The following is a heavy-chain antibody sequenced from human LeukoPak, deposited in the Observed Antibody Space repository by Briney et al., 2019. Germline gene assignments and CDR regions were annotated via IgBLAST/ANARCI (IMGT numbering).Heavy chain of an antibody. V-gene: IGHV3-23*01. CDR1: GFTFRSYA. CDR2: ISGSDGST. CDR3: AKDLVATTYRDAFDI. D-gene: IGHD5-12*01. Sequence: PGGSLRLSCAASGFTFRSYAMGWVRQAPGKGLEWVSSISGSDGSTYYADSVKGRFTISRDNSKNTVYLQMNSLRAEDTAVYYCAKDLVATTYRDAFDIWGQGTMVTVSS. J-gene: IGHJ3*02.